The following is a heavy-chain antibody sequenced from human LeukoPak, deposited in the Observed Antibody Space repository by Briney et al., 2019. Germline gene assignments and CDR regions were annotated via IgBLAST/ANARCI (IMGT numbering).Heavy chain of an antibody. J-gene: IGHJ6*02. CDR3: AREVLLWFGGYYYGMDV. V-gene: IGHV1-18*01. CDR2: ISAYNGNT. CDR1: GYTFTSYG. D-gene: IGHD3-10*01. Sequence: ASVKVSCKASGYTFTSYGISWVRQAPGQGLEWMGWISAYNGNTNYAQKLQGRVTMTPDTSTSTAYMELRSLTSDDTAVYYCAREVLLWFGGYYYGMDVWGQGTTVTVSS.